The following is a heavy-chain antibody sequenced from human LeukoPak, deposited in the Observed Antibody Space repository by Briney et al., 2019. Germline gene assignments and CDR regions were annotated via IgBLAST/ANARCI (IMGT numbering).Heavy chain of an antibody. CDR3: ATGSRRSRGSGSPPPDY. CDR2: ISWDGGST. Sequence: PGGSLRLSCAASGFTFDDYAMHWVRQAPGKGLEWVSLISWDGGSTYYADSVKGRFTISRDNSKNSLYLQMNSLRAEDTALYYCATGSRRSRGSGSPPPDYWGQGTLVTVSS. J-gene: IGHJ4*02. D-gene: IGHD3-10*01. CDR1: GFTFDDYA. V-gene: IGHV3-43D*03.